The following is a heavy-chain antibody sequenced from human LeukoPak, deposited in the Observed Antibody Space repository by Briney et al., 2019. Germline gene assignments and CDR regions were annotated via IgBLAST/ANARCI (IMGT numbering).Heavy chain of an antibody. Sequence: PGGSLRLSRAASGFTFSSYDMHWVRQATGKGLEWVSAIGTAGDTYYPGSVKGRFTISRDNSKNTLYLQMNSLRAEDTAVYYCARARGSGSYQVLDYWGQGTLVTVSS. D-gene: IGHD3-10*01. J-gene: IGHJ4*02. V-gene: IGHV3-13*01. CDR3: ARARGSGSYQVLDY. CDR1: GFTFSSYD. CDR2: IGTAGDT.